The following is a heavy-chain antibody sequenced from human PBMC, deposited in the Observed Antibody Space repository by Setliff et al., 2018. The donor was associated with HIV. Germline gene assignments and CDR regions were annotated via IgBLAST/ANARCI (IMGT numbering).Heavy chain of an antibody. J-gene: IGHJ5*02. CDR1: GYNFENYA. V-gene: IGHV7-4-1*02. CDR3: ARGLYGDYGGDLNWLDP. D-gene: IGHD4-17*01. CDR2: INANSGSP. Sequence: GASVKVSCKTSGYNFENYAINWVRQAPGQGLEWIGWINANSGSPTYAQAFTGRFFFSVDTAVATAYLQINNLKTEDTAVYFCARGLYGDYGGDLNWLDPWCHGTRVTVSS.